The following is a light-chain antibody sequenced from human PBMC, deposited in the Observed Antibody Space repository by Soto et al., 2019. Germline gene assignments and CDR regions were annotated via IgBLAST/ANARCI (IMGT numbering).Light chain of an antibody. J-gene: IGKJ1*01. Sequence: EIQMTQSPPSLSSSVGDRVTITCRASQSISSYLNWYQQKPGKAPKLLIYAASSLQSGVPSRFSGSGSGTDFTLTISSLQPEDFATYYCQQSYSTLWTFGQGTKVDIK. CDR1: QSISSY. CDR3: QQSYSTLWT. V-gene: IGKV1-39*01. CDR2: AAS.